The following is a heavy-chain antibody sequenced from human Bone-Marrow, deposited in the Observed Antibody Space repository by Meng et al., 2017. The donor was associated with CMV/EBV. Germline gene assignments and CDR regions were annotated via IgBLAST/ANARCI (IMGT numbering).Heavy chain of an antibody. Sequence: VQRVESGGGVGQPGRSLRFPCAASGFTFSSYAMHWVRQAPGKGLEWVAVISYDGSNKYYADSVKGRFTISRDNSKNTLYLQMNSLRAEDTAVYYCARDPAFYGSGSYYNPDYWGQGTLVTVS. CDR2: ISYDGSNK. CDR3: ARDPAFYGSGSYYNPDY. V-gene: IGHV3-30-3*01. D-gene: IGHD3-10*01. CDR1: GFTFSSYA. J-gene: IGHJ4*02.